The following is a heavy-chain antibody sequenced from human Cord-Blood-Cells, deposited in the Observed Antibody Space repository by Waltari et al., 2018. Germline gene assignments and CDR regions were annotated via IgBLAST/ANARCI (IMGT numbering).Heavy chain of an antibody. CDR3: AKDSRDWYCDL. CDR2: ISGSGGST. CDR1: GFTFSSYA. J-gene: IGHJ2*01. Sequence: EVQLLESGGGLVQPGGSLRLSCAASGFTFSSYAMSWVRQAPGKGLEWVSAISGSGGSTFYGDSVKGRFTMSRDKSKTTLYLQMNSLSAEDTAVYYCAKDSRDWYCDLWGRGTLVTVSS. V-gene: IGHV3-23*01.